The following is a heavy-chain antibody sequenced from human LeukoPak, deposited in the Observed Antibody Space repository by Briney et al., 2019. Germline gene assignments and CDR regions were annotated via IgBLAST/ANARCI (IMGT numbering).Heavy chain of an antibody. V-gene: IGHV1-8*01. Sequence: ASVKVSCKASGYTFTSYGINWVRQATGQGLEWMGWMNPNSGNTGYAQKFQGRVTMTRNTSISTAYMELSSLRSEDTAVYYCARSRRIAAAGTMVTMNYWGQGTLVTVSS. J-gene: IGHJ4*02. D-gene: IGHD6-13*01. CDR1: GYTFTSYG. CDR3: ARSRRIAAAGTMVTMNY. CDR2: MNPNSGNT.